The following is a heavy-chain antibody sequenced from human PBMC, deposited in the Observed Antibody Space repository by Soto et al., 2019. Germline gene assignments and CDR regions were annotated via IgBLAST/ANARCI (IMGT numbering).Heavy chain of an antibody. CDR2: IYYSGST. Sequence: SETLSLTGTVSGGSISSGGYYWSWIRQHPGKGLEWIGYIYYSGSTYYNPSLKSRVTISVDTSKNQFSLKLSSVTAAGTAVSYSARSNWNYGGYYFDYWGQETLVTVSS. CDR1: GGSISSGGYY. J-gene: IGHJ4*02. CDR3: ARSNWNYGGYYFDY. V-gene: IGHV4-31*03. D-gene: IGHD1-7*01.